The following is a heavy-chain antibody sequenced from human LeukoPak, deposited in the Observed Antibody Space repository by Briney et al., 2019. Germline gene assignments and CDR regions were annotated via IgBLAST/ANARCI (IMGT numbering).Heavy chain of an antibody. D-gene: IGHD3-16*01. CDR3: AQEVIESGGIKSRFDP. J-gene: IGHJ5*02. V-gene: IGHV3-7*01. CDR1: AFFFNNRW. CDR2: IKSDGSEN. Sequence: PGRCLTLSCAPSAFFFNNRWMSCIRQTPGKGLEWVGNIKSDGSENYYVDSVKGRFTTSRDNPKNALLLQMNSLTAADTAVYFCAQEVIESGGIKSRFDPWGQGTLVTVSS.